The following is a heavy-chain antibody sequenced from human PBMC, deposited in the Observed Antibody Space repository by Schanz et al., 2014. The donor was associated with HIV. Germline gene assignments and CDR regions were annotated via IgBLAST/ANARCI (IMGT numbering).Heavy chain of an antibody. CDR3: ARVEPAAVPDTFFYYGLDV. Sequence: QVQLVQSGAEVKKPGASVKVSCKASGDTGYYVHWVRQAPGQGLEWMGWINPDSGATNYAQNFQGRVSMTSDTSITTVYMELRRLRSDDTAIYYCARVEPAAVPDTFFYYGLDVWGRGTTVTVSS. V-gene: IGHV1-2*02. CDR2: INPDSGAT. CDR1: GDTGYY. D-gene: IGHD2-2*01. J-gene: IGHJ6*02.